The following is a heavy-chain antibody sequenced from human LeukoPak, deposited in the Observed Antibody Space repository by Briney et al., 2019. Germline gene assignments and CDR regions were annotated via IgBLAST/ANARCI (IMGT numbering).Heavy chain of an antibody. CDR2: VTDSCCGT. D-gene: IGHD1-26*01. J-gene: IGHJ4*02. CDR3: AKAGLYSGSYYLQLAY. CDR1: GFTFSTYA. V-gene: IGHV3-23*01. Sequence: PGGSLRLSCAASGFTFSTYAMSWVRQAPGKGLEWVSGVTDSCCGTYYADSVEGRFTISRDNSKNTLYLQMNSLRVEDTAVYYCAKAGLYSGSYYLQLAYWGQGTLVTVSS.